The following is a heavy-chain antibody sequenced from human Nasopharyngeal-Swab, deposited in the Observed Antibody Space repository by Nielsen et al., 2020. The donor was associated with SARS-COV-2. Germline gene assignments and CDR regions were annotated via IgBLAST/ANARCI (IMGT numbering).Heavy chain of an antibody. CDR3: ARHFCGSYFGATFCTGGYYFDY. J-gene: IGHJ4*02. CDR2: IYPGDSDT. Sequence: GESLKISCKGSGYSFTSYWIGWVRQMPGKGLEWMGIIYPGDSDTGNSPSFQGQVTISADKSISTAYLQWSSLKASDTAMYYCARHFCGSYFGATFCTGGYYFDYWGQGTLVTVSS. V-gene: IGHV5-51*01. CDR1: GYSFTSYW. D-gene: IGHD1-26*01.